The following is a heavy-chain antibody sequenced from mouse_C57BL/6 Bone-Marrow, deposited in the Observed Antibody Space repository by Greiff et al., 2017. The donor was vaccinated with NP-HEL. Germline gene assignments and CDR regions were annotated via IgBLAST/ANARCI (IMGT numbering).Heavy chain of an antibody. CDR2: IYIGNGYT. V-gene: IGHV1-58*01. CDR1: GYTFTSYG. Sequence: VQLQQSGAELVRPGSSVKMSCKTSGYTFTSYGINWVKQRPGQGLEWIGYIYIGNGYTEYNAKFKGKATLTSDTSSSTAYMQLSSLTSEDSAIYFCASKRRYDYDGFDYWGQGTTLTVSS. J-gene: IGHJ2*01. D-gene: IGHD2-4*01. CDR3: ASKRRYDYDGFDY.